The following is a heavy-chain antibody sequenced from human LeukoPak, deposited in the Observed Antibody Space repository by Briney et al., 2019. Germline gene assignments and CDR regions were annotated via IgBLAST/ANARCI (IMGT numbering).Heavy chain of an antibody. J-gene: IGHJ6*03. D-gene: IGHD3-10*01. CDR3: AKDSAFYYIDV. Sequence: SGGSLRLSCAASGFTFSSYSMKWVRQAPGGGLEWVSSISSSSSYIYYADSVKGRFTISRDNSKNTLYLQMNSLKGDDTAVYYCAKDSAFYYIDVWGKGTTVIISS. CDR1: GFTFSSYS. V-gene: IGHV3-21*01. CDR2: ISSSSSYI.